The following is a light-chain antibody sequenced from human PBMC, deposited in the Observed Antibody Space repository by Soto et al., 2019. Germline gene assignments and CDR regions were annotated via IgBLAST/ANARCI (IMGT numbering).Light chain of an antibody. V-gene: IGKV3-20*01. J-gene: IGKJ1*01. CDR3: QQYGSSPGT. Sequence: EIVLTQSPGTLSLSPGERATLSCRASQSVSSSYLAWYQQKPGQAPRPLIYGASSRATGIPDRFSGSGSGTDFTLTISRLEPEEFAVYYCQQYGSSPGTFGQGTKVEIK. CDR2: GAS. CDR1: QSVSSSY.